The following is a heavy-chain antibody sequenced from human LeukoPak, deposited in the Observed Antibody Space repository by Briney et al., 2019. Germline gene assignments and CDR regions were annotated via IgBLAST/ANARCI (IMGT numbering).Heavy chain of an antibody. CDR3: ARESEAYYDFWSGYYTGRWFDP. V-gene: IGHV1-18*01. CDR1: GYTFTSYG. J-gene: IGHJ5*02. CDR2: ISAYNGNT. D-gene: IGHD3-3*01. Sequence: ASVKVSCKASGYTFTSYGISWVRQAPGQGLEWMGWISAYNGNTNYAQKLQGRVTMTTDTSTSTAYMELRSLRSDDTAVYYCARESEAYYDFWSGYYTGRWFDPWGQGTLVTVSS.